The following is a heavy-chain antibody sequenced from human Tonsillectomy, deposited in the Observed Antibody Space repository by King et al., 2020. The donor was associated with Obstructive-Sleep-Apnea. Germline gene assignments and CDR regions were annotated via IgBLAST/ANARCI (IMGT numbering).Heavy chain of an antibody. V-gene: IGHV5-51*01. D-gene: IGHD6-19*01. J-gene: IGHJ6*02. CDR1: GYSFTSYW. CDR2: IFPADSDT. CDR3: AGQQSYYYGMDV. Sequence: QLVQSGTEVKKPGESLTISCKDSGYSFTSYWIGWVRQMPGKGLELRGIIFPADSDTRYNPSFQGRVTISADKSISTAYLQWSSLKASDNAMYYCAGQQSYYYGMDVWGQGTTVTVSS.